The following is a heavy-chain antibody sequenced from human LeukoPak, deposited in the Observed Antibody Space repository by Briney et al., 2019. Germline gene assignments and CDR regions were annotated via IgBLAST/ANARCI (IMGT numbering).Heavy chain of an antibody. CDR1: GFIFDDYG. V-gene: IGHV3-20*04. J-gene: IGHJ6*03. D-gene: IGHD3-10*01. CDR2: INWNGGST. CDR3: ARRSGSYSGRYYYYMDV. Sequence: PGGSLRLSCAASGFIFDDYGMSWVRQAPGKGLEWVSGINWNGGSTDYADSVKGRFTISRDNAKNSLFVQMNSLRAEDTAVYYCARRSGSYSGRYYYYMDVWGKGTTVTISS.